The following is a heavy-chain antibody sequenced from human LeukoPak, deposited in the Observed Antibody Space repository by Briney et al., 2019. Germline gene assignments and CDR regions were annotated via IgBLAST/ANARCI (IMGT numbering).Heavy chain of an antibody. D-gene: IGHD2-2*01. J-gene: IGHJ4*02. CDR2: IYSSGST. Sequence: SQTLSLTCTVSGGSVSSGGYYWSWIRQHPGKGLEWIGYIYSSGSTYYNPSLKSRVTISVDTSKNQFSLKLSSVTAADTAVYYCARDCSRTSCLDYWGQGTLVTVSS. CDR1: GGSVSSGGYY. CDR3: ARDCSRTSCLDY. V-gene: IGHV4-31*03.